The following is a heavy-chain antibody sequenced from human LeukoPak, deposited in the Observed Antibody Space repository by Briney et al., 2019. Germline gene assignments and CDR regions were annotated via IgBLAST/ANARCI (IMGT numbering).Heavy chain of an antibody. CDR1: GGSISSYY. CDR3: ARGLIGYCSGGSCYRGYFDY. Sequence: SETLSHTCIDSGGSISSYYWNWLRQPPGKGLEWMGHIYYSGSTNYNPSLKSRVTISVGTSKNQCSLKLSSVTAADTAVYYCARGLIGYCSGGSCYRGYFDYWGQGTLVTVSS. D-gene: IGHD2-15*01. V-gene: IGHV4-59*01. J-gene: IGHJ4*02. CDR2: IYYSGST.